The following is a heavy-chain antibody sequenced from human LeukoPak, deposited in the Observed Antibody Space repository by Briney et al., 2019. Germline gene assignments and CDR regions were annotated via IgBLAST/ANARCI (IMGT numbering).Heavy chain of an antibody. D-gene: IGHD1-26*01. V-gene: IGHV3-43*02. CDR2: IKSDSGKT. Sequence: GGSLRLSCTASGFAFQAFEMHWVRQVPGKGLEWVSLIKSDSGKTDYADSVRGRFTISRDNGENSLYLQMNSLRSEDSALYYCATWAFYHGVDVWGQGTMVTVSS. CDR1: GFAFQAFE. J-gene: IGHJ6*02. CDR3: ATWAFYHGVDV.